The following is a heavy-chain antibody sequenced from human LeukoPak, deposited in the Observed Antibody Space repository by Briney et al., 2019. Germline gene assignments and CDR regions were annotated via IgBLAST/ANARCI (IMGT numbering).Heavy chain of an antibody. CDR3: ANDYGGNSDASFDY. J-gene: IGHJ4*02. V-gene: IGHV3-23*01. CDR1: GFTFSSYA. D-gene: IGHD4-23*01. Sequence: GGSLRLSRAASGFTFSSYAMSWVRQAPGKGLEWVSAISGSGGSTYYADSVKGRFTISRDNSKNTLYLQMNSLRAEDTAVYYCANDYGGNSDASFDYWGQGTLVTVSS. CDR2: ISGSGGST.